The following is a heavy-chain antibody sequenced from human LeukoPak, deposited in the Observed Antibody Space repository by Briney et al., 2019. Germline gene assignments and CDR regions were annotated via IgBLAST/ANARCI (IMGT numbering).Heavy chain of an antibody. CDR3: AKDLPYCSGGSCNSGAEYFQH. Sequence: GGSLRLSCAASGFTFSSYAMSWVREAPGRGLEWVSAISGIGGRSYYADSVKGRFTISRDNSNNTLYLQMNSLRAEDTAVYYCAKDLPYCSGGSCNSGAEYFQHWGQGTLVTVSS. CDR2: ISGIGGRS. CDR1: GFTFSSYA. J-gene: IGHJ1*01. D-gene: IGHD2-15*01. V-gene: IGHV3-23*01.